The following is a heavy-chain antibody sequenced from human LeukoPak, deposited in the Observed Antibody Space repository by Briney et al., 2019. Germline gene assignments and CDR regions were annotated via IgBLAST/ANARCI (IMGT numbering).Heavy chain of an antibody. J-gene: IGHJ6*02. Sequence: GASVKVSCKASGYTFTGYYMHWVRQAPGRGLEWMGWINPNSGGTNYAQKFQGWVTMTRDTSISTAYMELSRLRSDDTAVYYCARGLAEWPAMDGMDVWGQGTTVTVSS. CDR2: INPNSGGT. CDR3: ARGLAEWPAMDGMDV. V-gene: IGHV1-2*04. D-gene: IGHD3-3*01. CDR1: GYTFTGYY.